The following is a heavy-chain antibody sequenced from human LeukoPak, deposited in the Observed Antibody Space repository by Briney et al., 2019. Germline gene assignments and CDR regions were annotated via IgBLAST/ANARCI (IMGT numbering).Heavy chain of an antibody. J-gene: IGHJ4*02. CDR3: ARRATSERGHSYGLDY. V-gene: IGHV3-30*04. D-gene: IGHD5-18*01. Sequence: GGSLRLSCAASGFTFSNYAMHWVRQAPGKGLEWVAVISYDGSKKDYADSVKGRFTISRDNSKNTLYLQMNSLRAEDTAVYYCARRATSERGHSYGLDYWGQGTLVTVSS. CDR1: GFTFSNYA. CDR2: ISYDGSKK.